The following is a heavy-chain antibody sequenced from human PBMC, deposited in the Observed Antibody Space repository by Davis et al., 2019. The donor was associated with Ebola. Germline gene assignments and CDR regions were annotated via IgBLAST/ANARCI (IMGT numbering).Heavy chain of an antibody. CDR3: AASAGTVGKFDY. D-gene: IGHD1-14*01. CDR2: MNPNSGNT. Sequence: ASVKVSCKTSGFTFTSYDINWVRQATGQGLEWMGWMNPNSGNTGCAQKFQGRVTMTRDTSISTAYMELSSLRSEDTAVYYCAASAGTVGKFDYWGQGTLVTVSS. CDR1: GFTFTSYD. V-gene: IGHV1-8*01. J-gene: IGHJ4*01.